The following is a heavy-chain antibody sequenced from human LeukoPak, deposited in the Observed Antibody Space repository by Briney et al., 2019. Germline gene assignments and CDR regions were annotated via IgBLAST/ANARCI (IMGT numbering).Heavy chain of an antibody. Sequence: SETLSLTYTVSGGSISSYYWSWIRQPPGKGLEWIGYIYYSGSTNYNPSLKSRVTISVDTSKNQFSLKLSSVTAADTAVYYCARGPDYYDSSGYYFDYWGQGTLVTVSS. V-gene: IGHV4-59*01. CDR3: ARGPDYYDSSGYYFDY. J-gene: IGHJ4*02. CDR2: IYYSGST. CDR1: GGSISSYY. D-gene: IGHD3-22*01.